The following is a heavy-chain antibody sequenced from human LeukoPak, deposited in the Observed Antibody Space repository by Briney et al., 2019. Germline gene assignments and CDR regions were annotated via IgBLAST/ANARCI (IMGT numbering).Heavy chain of an antibody. V-gene: IGHV3-30*18. J-gene: IGHJ4*02. Sequence: GGSLRLSCAASGFTFSSYGMHSVRQAPGKGREWVALISLDGSNKDYAESVKGRFTISRDSSKNTLYLQMNSLRAEDTAVYYCAKDGEVSWFGPESYWGQGTLVAVSS. CDR3: AKDGEVSWFGPESY. CDR1: GFTFSSYG. D-gene: IGHD3-10*01. CDR2: ISLDGSNK.